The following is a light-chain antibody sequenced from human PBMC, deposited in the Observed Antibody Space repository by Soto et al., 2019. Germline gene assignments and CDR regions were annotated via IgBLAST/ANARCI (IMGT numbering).Light chain of an antibody. CDR3: HQYYSPPYT. J-gene: IGKJ2*01. CDR2: WAS. V-gene: IGKV4-1*01. Sequence: DIVMTQSPDSLAVSLGERATIKCKSGQSVFYSANNENYLAWYQHKPGQPPRLLIYWASIRESGVPDRFSGSGSGADFALTISSLQAEDVATYYCHQYYSPPYTFGQGTRLEIK. CDR1: QSVFYSANNENY.